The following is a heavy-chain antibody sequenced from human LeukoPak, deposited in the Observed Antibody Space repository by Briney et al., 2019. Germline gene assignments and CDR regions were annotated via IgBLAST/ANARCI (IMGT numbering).Heavy chain of an antibody. CDR1: GYTFTSHY. CDR3: ARVTFGGVMPAY. D-gene: IGHD3-16*01. V-gene: IGHV1-46*01. Sequence: GASAKVSCKASGYTFTSHYMHWVRQAPGQGLEWMGIINPSGGSTSYAQKFQGRVTMTRDTSTSTVYMELSSLRSEDTAVYYCARVTFGGVMPAYWGQGTLVTVSS. J-gene: IGHJ4*02. CDR2: INPSGGST.